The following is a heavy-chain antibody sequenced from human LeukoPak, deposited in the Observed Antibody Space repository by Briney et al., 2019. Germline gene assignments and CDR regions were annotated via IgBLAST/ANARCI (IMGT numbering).Heavy chain of an antibody. CDR1: GGTFSSYA. J-gene: IGHJ4*02. CDR3: ARDGYFDC. Sequence: SVKVSCTASGGTFSSYAISWVRQAPRQGLEWMGGIIPIFGTANYAQKLQGRVTMTKDTSTNTAYMELRSLTSDDTAVYYCARDGYFDCWGQGTLVTVSS. V-gene: IGHV1-69*05. CDR2: IIPIFGTA.